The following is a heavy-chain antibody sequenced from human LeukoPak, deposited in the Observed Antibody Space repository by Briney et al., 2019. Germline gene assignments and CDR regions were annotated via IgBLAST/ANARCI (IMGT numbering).Heavy chain of an antibody. CDR2: INHSGST. J-gene: IGHJ4*02. D-gene: IGHD3-9*01. CDR3: ASAVYYDILTGYGYLDY. V-gene: IGHV4-34*01. Sequence: SETLSLTCAVYGGSFSGYYWSWIRQPPGKGLEWIGEINHSGSTNYNPSLKSRVTISVDTSKNQFSLKLSSVTAADTAVYNCASAVYYDILTGYGYLDYWGQGTLVTVSS. CDR1: GGSFSGYY.